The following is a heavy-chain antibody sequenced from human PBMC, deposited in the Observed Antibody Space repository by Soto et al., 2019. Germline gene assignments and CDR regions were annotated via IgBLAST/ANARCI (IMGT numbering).Heavy chain of an antibody. CDR1: GGSFSGYY. V-gene: IGHV4-34*01. D-gene: IGHD3-22*01. Sequence: PSETLSLTCAVYGGSFSGYYWSWIRQPPGKGLEWIGEINHSGSTNYNPSLKSRVTISVDTSKNQFSLKLSSVTAADTAVYYCARQESYYYDSSGYAFDIWGQGTMVTVSS. CDR3: ARQESYYYDSSGYAFDI. J-gene: IGHJ3*02. CDR2: INHSGST.